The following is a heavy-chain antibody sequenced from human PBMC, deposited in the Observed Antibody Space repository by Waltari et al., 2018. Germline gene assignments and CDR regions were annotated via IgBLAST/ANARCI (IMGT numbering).Heavy chain of an antibody. CDR1: GGSISSSY. D-gene: IGHD6-13*01. Sequence: QVQLQESGPGLVKPSETLSLTCTVSGGSISSSYCSWIRQPPGKGLEWIGYIYYSGSTNYNPSLKSRVTISVDTSKNQFSLKLSSVTAADTAVYYCARESAAGTEDYWGQGTLVTVSS. J-gene: IGHJ4*02. CDR3: ARESAAGTEDY. CDR2: IYYSGST. V-gene: IGHV4-59*01.